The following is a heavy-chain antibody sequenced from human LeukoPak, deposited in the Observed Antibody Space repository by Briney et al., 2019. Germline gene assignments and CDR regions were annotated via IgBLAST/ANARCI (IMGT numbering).Heavy chain of an antibody. CDR1: GYTFTGYF. D-gene: IGHD6-6*01. Sequence: ASVKVSCKASGYTFTGYFMHWVRQAPGQGLEWMGWINPNSGGTNFAQKFQGRVTMTGDTSISTAYMELSRLISDDTAVYYCARDSIAARYYNFYYYYYMDVWGKGTTVTVSS. V-gene: IGHV1-2*02. J-gene: IGHJ6*03. CDR2: INPNSGGT. CDR3: ARDSIAARYYNFYYYYYMDV.